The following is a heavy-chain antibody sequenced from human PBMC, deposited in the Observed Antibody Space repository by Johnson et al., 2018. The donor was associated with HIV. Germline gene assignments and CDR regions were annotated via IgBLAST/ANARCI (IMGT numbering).Heavy chain of an antibody. D-gene: IGHD3-22*01. CDR2: IRSKANSYAT. J-gene: IGHJ3*02. CDR3: AMEYYYDSSGWAFDI. V-gene: IGHV3-73*01. CDR1: GFTFSGSA. Sequence: VQLVESGGGVVQPGRSLKLSCAASGFTFSGSAMHWVRQASGKGLEWVGRIRSKANSYATAYAASVKGSFTISRDDSKNTAYLQMNSLRAEDTAVDYCAMEYYYDSSGWAFDIWGQGTMVTGSS.